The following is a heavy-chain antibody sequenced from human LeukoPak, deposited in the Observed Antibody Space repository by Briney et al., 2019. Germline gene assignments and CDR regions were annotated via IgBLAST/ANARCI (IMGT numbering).Heavy chain of an antibody. Sequence: GGSLRLSCAASGFTFSDYYMSWIRQAPGKGLEWVSYISSSSSYIYYADSVKGRFTISRDNAKNSLYLQMNSLRAEDTAVYYCASGKVRGVIAYWGQGTLVTVSS. CDR2: ISSSSSYI. D-gene: IGHD3-10*01. CDR1: GFTFSDYY. CDR3: ASGKVRGVIAY. J-gene: IGHJ4*02. V-gene: IGHV3-11*06.